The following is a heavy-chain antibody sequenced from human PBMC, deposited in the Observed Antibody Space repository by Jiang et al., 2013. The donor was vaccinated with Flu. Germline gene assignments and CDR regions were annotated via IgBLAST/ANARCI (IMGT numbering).Heavy chain of an antibody. CDR3: ARRGRDGYNNYFDY. V-gene: IGHV4-39*01. D-gene: IGHD5-24*01. J-gene: IGHJ4*02. Sequence: KSRVTISVDTSKNQFSLKLSSVTATDTAVYYCARRGRDGYNNYFDYWGQGTLVTVSS.